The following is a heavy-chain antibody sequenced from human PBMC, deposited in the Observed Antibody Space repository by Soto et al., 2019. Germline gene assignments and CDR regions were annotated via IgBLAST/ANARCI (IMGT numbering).Heavy chain of an antibody. CDR3: AREPPYYHDSRAYFDY. D-gene: IGHD3-22*01. V-gene: IGHV4-38-2*01. CDR1: GYSISSGYY. CDR2: IYHSGST. J-gene: IGHJ4*02. Sequence: PSETLSLTCAVSGYSISSGYYWGWIRQPPGKGLEWIGSIYHSGSTYYNPSLKSRVTISVDTSKNQFSLKLSSVTAADTAVYYCAREPPYYHDSRAYFDYWGQGNLVTVSS.